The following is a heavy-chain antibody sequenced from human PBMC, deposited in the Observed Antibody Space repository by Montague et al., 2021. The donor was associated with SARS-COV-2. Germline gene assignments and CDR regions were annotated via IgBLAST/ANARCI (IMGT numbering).Heavy chain of an antibody. CDR1: GGSISSYY. V-gene: IGHV4-4*07. CDR3: ARGSFGMGAFDI. CDR2: IYTSGST. Sequence: SETRSLTCTVSGGSISSYYWSWIRQPAGKGLEWIGLIYTSGSTNYKPSLKSRVTMSLDTSKNQFSLKLRSVTAADTAVYYCARGSFGMGAFDIWGQGTMVTVSS. J-gene: IGHJ3*02. D-gene: IGHD1-14*01.